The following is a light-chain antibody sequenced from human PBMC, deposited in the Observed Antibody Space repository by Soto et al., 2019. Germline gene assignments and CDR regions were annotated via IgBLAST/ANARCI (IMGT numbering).Light chain of an antibody. CDR1: LGINRF. J-gene: IGKJ4*01. CDR3: EELECYASS. Sequence: QFSPPSSSLSASVGDRFTITCRASLGINRFLAWYQQKPGKAPKLLIYAASTLQSGVPSRFAGSGSGTDFTLTMSSRQPEDFAPYNCEELECYASSFAGGTKLDIK. CDR2: AAS. V-gene: IGKV1-9*01.